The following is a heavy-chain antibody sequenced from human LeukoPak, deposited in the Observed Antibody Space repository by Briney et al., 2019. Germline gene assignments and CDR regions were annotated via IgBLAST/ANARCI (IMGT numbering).Heavy chain of an antibody. V-gene: IGHV1-8*03. CDR2: INPNSGNR. CDR1: GYTLTELS. CDR3: ARVDGSPDY. D-gene: IGHD2-15*01. J-gene: IGHJ4*02. Sequence: ASVKVSCKVSGYTLTELSMHWVRQATGQGLEWMGWINPNSGNRGYAQKFQGRVTITRNTSISTAYMELSSLRSEDTAVYYCARVDGSPDYWGQGTLVTVSS.